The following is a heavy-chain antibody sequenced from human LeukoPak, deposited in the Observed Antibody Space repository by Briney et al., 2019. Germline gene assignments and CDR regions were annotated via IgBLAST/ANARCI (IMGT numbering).Heavy chain of an antibody. CDR2: INAGNGDT. Sequence: SVKVSCKASGYTFTNYAVHWVRQAPGQSLEWMGWINAGNGDTKYSQQFQGRVTITRDASASTAYMELSSLRSEDTAVYYCARALPCGGDCYSVYFDYWGQGTLVTVSS. J-gene: IGHJ4*02. CDR1: GYTFTNYA. V-gene: IGHV1-3*01. CDR3: ARALPCGGDCYSVYFDY. D-gene: IGHD2-21*02.